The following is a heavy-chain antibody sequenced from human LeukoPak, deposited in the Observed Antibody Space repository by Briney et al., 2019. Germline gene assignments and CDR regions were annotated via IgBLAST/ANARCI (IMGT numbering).Heavy chain of an antibody. J-gene: IGHJ4*02. CDR1: GFTFRSYA. V-gene: IGHV3-30*04. D-gene: IGHD6-19*01. CDR2: ISYDGSNK. Sequence: PGGSLRLFYAASGFTFRSYAMHWVREAPGKGLEWVAVISYDGSNKYYADSVKGRFTISRDNSKNTLYLQVNSLRVEDTAVYYCARGSSGWYLYYFDYWGQGTLVTVSS. CDR3: ARGSSGWYLYYFDY.